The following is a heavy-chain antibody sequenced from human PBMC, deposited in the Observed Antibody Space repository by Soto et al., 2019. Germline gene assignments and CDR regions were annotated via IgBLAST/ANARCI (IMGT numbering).Heavy chain of an antibody. CDR1: GFTFDDYA. CDR3: AKDYFASGSGYMDV. J-gene: IGHJ6*03. V-gene: IGHV3-9*01. Sequence: EVQLVESGGGLVQPGRSLRLSCAASGFTFDDYAMHWVRQVPGKGLEWVSGISWNSGNMAYADSVKGRFTISRDNAKNSLYLQMNSLRAEDTALYYCAKDYFASGSGYMDVWGKGTTVTVSS. D-gene: IGHD3-10*01. CDR2: ISWNSGNM.